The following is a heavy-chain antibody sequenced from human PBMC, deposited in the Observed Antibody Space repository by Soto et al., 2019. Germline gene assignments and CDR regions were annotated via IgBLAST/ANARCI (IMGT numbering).Heavy chain of an antibody. CDR2: IWYDGSNK. D-gene: IGHD3-10*01. CDR1: GFTFSSYG. Sequence: QVQLVESGGGVVQPGRSLRLSCAASGFTFSSYGMHWVRQAPGKGLEWVAVIWYDGSNKYYADSVKGRFTISRDNFKNTLYLQMNSLRAEDTAVYYCARAHLAGGDYFDYWGQGTLVTVSS. CDR3: ARAHLAGGDYFDY. V-gene: IGHV3-33*01. J-gene: IGHJ4*02.